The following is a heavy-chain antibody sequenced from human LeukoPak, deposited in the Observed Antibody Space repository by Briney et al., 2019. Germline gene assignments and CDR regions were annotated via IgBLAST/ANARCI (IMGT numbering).Heavy chain of an antibody. V-gene: IGHV1-3*01. CDR2: INAGNGNT. CDR3: ASDHFYGSGTYNYFDY. D-gene: IGHD3-10*01. CDR1: GYTFTSYV. Sequence: GASVKVSCKTSGYTFTSYVIHWVRQAPGQRLEWMGWINAGNGNTEYSQKFQGRVTIARDTSASTAYMELSSLRSEDTAVYYCASDHFYGSGTYNYFDYWGQGTLVTVSS. J-gene: IGHJ4*02.